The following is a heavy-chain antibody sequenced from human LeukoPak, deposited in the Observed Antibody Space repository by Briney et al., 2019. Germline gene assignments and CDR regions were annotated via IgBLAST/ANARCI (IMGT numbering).Heavy chain of an antibody. Sequence: ASVKVSCKASGGTFSSYAISWVRQAPGQGLEWMGGIIPIFGTANYAQKFQGRVTITADKSTSTAYMELSSLRSEDTAVYYCARLHSSSSSWFDPWGQGTLVTVSS. CDR2: IIPIFGTA. D-gene: IGHD6-13*01. V-gene: IGHV1-69*06. CDR3: ARLHSSSSSWFDP. J-gene: IGHJ5*02. CDR1: GGTFSSYA.